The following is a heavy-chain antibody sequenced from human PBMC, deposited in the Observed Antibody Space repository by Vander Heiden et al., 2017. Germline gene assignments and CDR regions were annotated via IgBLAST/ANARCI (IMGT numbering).Heavy chain of an antibody. CDR1: GFTFDDFG. Sequence: EVQLVQSGGGVVRPGGALRPSCTVYGFTFDDFGMSWVRQAPGKGLEWVSHINWNGDSTGYADSVKGRFTISRDNAKNSLYLQMNSLRAEDTALYYCAREDSSGGMDVWGQGTTVTASS. V-gene: IGHV3-20*04. J-gene: IGHJ6*02. D-gene: IGHD3-22*01. CDR2: INWNGDST. CDR3: AREDSSGGMDV.